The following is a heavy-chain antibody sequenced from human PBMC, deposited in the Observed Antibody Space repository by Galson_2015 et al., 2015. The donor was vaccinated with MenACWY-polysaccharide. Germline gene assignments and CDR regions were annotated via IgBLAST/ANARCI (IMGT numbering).Heavy chain of an antibody. Sequence: SLRLSCAASGFTVSSNYMSWVRQAPGKGLEWVSGISWNSGSIGYADSVKGRFTISRDNAKNSLYLQMNSLRAEDTALYYCAKDTRNSSGCVYGMDVWGQGTTVTVSS. CDR1: GFTVSSNY. J-gene: IGHJ6*02. CDR2: ISWNSGSI. CDR3: AKDTRNSSGCVYGMDV. V-gene: IGHV3-9*01. D-gene: IGHD6-19*01.